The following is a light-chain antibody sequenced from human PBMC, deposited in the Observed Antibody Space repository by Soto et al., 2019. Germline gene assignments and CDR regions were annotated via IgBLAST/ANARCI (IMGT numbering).Light chain of an antibody. CDR1: QSISSN. Sequence: EIVMTQSPATLSVCPGERATLSCRASQSISSNLAWYQQKPGQAPRPLSYGASTRANGNPASFSGSGSGTECTLTISSLQSEDFAVYSCQQYSNWPVSFGPGIKVDIK. CDR3: QQYSNWPVS. V-gene: IGKV3-15*01. CDR2: GAS. J-gene: IGKJ3*01.